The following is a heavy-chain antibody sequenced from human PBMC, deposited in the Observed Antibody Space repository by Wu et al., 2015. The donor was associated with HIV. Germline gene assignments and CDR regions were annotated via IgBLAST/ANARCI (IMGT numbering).Heavy chain of an antibody. CDR2: IIPMFDTA. V-gene: IGHV1-69*13. J-gene: IGHJ4*02. D-gene: IGHD5-12*01. Sequence: QVKLVQSGIEVKKPGSSVKVSCKASGGTFSSYAINWVRQAPGQGLEWMGGIIPMFDTATYAQKFQGRVTISADESTSTAYMELRSLRSEDTAVYYCARVKDIVATIYFDSWGQGTLVTVSS. CDR1: GGTFSSYA. CDR3: ARVKDIVATIYFDS.